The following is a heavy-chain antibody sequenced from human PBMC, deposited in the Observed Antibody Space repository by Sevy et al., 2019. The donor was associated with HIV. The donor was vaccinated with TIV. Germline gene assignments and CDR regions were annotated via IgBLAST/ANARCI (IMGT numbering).Heavy chain of an antibody. CDR2: ISSSGSTI. CDR3: AGVERGYCSGGSGYSMGYYGIDV. Sequence: GGSLRLSCAASGFTFSDYYMSWIRQAPGKGLEWVSYISSSGSTIYYADSVKGRFTISRDNAKNSLYLQMNSLRAEDTAVYYCAGVERGYCSGGSGYSMGYYGIDVWGQGTTVTVSS. CDR1: GFTFSDYY. V-gene: IGHV3-11*01. D-gene: IGHD2-15*01. J-gene: IGHJ6*02.